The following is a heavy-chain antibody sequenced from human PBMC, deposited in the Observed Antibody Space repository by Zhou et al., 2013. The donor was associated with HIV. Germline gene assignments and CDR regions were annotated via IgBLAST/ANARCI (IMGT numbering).Heavy chain of an antibody. D-gene: IGHD3-22*01. V-gene: IGHV1-8*01. CDR1: GYPYSNYD. J-gene: IGHJ6*02. Sequence: VQLVQSGAEVKKPGASVKVSCKTSGYPYSNYDINWMRQVAGQGLEWLGWMNCHNGRAGSAHKFQGRLAMTSDISTSTAYMELFSLTSDDTAIYYCARGLHKFYSDNGGPWNVHQYYYGMGDWGQGTKVTVS. CDR3: ARGLHKFYSDNGGPWNVHQYYYGMGD. CDR2: MNCHNGRA.